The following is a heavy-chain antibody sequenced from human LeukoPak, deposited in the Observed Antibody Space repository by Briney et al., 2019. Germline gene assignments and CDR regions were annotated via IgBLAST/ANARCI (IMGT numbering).Heavy chain of an antibody. D-gene: IGHD3-22*01. CDR2: ISYDGGNK. Sequence: GRSLRLSCAASGFTFSSYAMHWVRQAPGKGLEWVAVISYDGGNKYYADSVKGRFTISRDNAKNSLYLQMNSLRAEDTAVYYCARDSGIYDSGAFDIWGQGAMVTVSS. CDR3: ARDSGIYDSGAFDI. J-gene: IGHJ3*02. V-gene: IGHV3-30-3*01. CDR1: GFTFSSYA.